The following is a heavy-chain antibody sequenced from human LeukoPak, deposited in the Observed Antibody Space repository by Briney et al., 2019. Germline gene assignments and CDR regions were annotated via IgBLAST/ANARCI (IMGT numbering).Heavy chain of an antibody. D-gene: IGHD1-26*01. CDR1: GGSISSSSYY. CDR3: ARGGNAFDI. V-gene: IGHV4-31*03. Sequence: SETLSLTCTVSGGSISSSSYYWGWIRQPPGEGLEWIGYIYYSGSTYYNPSLKSRVTISVDTSKNQFSLKLSSVTAADTAVYYCARGGNAFDIWGQGTMVTVSS. J-gene: IGHJ3*02. CDR2: IYYSGST.